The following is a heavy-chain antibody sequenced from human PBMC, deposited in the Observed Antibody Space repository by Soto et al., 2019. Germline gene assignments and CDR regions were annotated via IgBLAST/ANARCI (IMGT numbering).Heavy chain of an antibody. J-gene: IGHJ3*02. Sequence: QVQLVQSGAEVKKPGSSVKVSCKASGGTFSSYAISWVRQAPGQGLGWMGGIIPIFGTANYAQKFQGRVTITADESTSTAYMELSSLRSEDTAVYYCARVGEYSSGWYGAFDIWGQGTMVTVSS. V-gene: IGHV1-69*01. D-gene: IGHD6-19*01. CDR2: IIPIFGTA. CDR1: GGTFSSYA. CDR3: ARVGEYSSGWYGAFDI.